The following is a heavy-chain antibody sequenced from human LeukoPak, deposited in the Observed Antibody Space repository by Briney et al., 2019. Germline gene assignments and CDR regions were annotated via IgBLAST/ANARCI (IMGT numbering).Heavy chain of an antibody. V-gene: IGHV4-4*07. CDR1: GGSISSYY. J-gene: IGHJ6*03. CDR2: IYTSGST. Sequence: SETLSLTCTVSGGSISSYYWSWIRQPAGKGLEWIGRIYTSGSTNYNPSLKSRVTMSVDTSKNQFSLKLSSVTAADTAVYYCARDNSSSPYYYYMDVWGKGTTVTISS. D-gene: IGHD6-13*01. CDR3: ARDNSSSPYYYYMDV.